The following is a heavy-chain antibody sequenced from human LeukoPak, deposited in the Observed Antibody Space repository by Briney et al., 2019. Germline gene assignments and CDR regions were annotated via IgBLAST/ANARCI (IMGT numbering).Heavy chain of an antibody. CDR1: GFTFSSYG. CDR3: AKERDTAMVTIDY. Sequence: GGSLRLSCAASGFTFSSYGMHWVRQAPGKGLEWVAFIRYDGSNKYYADSVKGRFTISRDNSKNTLYLQMNSLRAEDTAVFYCAKERDTAMVTIDYWGQGTLVTVSS. CDR2: IRYDGSNK. V-gene: IGHV3-30*02. D-gene: IGHD5-18*01. J-gene: IGHJ4*02.